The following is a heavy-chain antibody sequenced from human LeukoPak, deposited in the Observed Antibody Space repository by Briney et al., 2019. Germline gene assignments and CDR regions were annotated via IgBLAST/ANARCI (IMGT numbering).Heavy chain of an antibody. CDR2: IYYSGST. J-gene: IGHJ4*02. CDR1: GGSISSSSYY. D-gene: IGHD4-17*01. CDR3: ARATIGDLFDY. Sequence: SETLSLTCTVSGGSISSSSYYWGWIRQPPGKGLEWIGSIYYSGSTYYNPSLKSRVTISVDPSKNQFSLKLSSVTAADTAVYYCARATIGDLFDYWGQGTLVTVSS. V-gene: IGHV4-39*01.